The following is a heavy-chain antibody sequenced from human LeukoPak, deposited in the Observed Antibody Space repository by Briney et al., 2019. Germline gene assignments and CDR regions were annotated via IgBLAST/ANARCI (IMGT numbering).Heavy chain of an antibody. CDR3: AKGTYDYGGNIDY. Sequence: PGGSLRLSCAASGFTFSSYGMSWVRQAPGKGLEWVSAISGSGGSTYYADSVKGRFTISRDNSKNTLYLQMGSLRAEDTAVYCCAKGTYDYGGNIDYWGQGTLVTVSS. D-gene: IGHD4-23*01. V-gene: IGHV3-23*01. CDR1: GFTFSSYG. J-gene: IGHJ4*02. CDR2: ISGSGGST.